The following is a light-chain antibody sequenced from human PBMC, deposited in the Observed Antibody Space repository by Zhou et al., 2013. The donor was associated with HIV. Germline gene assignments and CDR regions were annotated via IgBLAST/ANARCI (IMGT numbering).Light chain of an antibody. CDR1: QTIATY. J-gene: IGKJ4*01. V-gene: IGKV1-39*01. CDR2: AAS. CDR3: QQSYSSPRALT. Sequence: DVQMTQSPSSLSASVGDRVTISCRASQTIATYLNWYQQTPGKAPKLLIYAASSLQSGVPSRFSGTGSGTEFALTIGSLQPEDFATYYCQQSYSSPRALTFGGGTKVEIK.